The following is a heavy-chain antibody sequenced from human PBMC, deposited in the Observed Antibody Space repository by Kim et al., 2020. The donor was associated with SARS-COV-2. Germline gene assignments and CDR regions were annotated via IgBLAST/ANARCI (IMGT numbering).Heavy chain of an antibody. D-gene: IGHD6-19*01. CDR1: GFTFSSYA. J-gene: IGHJ4*02. CDR2: ISGSGGST. V-gene: IGHV3-23*01. Sequence: GGSLRLSCAASGFTFSSYAMSWVRQAPGKGLEWVSAISGSGGSTYYADSVKGRFTISRDNSKNTLYLQMNSLRAEDTAVYYCAKDRTIPIDTKIAVAIYWGQGTLVTVSS. CDR3: AKDRTIPIDTKIAVAIY.